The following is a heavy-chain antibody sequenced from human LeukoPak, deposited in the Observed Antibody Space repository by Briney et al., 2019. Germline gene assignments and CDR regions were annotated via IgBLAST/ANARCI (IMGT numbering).Heavy chain of an antibody. CDR1: GLTLTSFW. Sequence: GGSLRLSCAASGLTLTSFWMSWLRQAPGKGLEWASYISSSGGTIYYADSVKGRFTISRDNAKNSLYLQMNSLRVEDTALYYCASGAQSDYWGQGTLVTVSS. J-gene: IGHJ4*02. CDR3: ASGAQSDY. D-gene: IGHD1-26*01. V-gene: IGHV3-48*04. CDR2: ISSSGGTI.